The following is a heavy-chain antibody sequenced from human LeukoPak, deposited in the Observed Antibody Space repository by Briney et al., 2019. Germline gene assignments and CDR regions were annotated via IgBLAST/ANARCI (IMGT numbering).Heavy chain of an antibody. CDR1: GFTFSSYA. Sequence: GGSLRLSCAASGFTFSSYAMSWVRQAPGKGLEWVSAISGSGGSTYYADSVKGRFTISRDNSKNTLYLQMNSMRAEDTAVYYCVLGATRGPIDYWGQGTLVTVSS. D-gene: IGHD1-26*01. CDR2: ISGSGGST. CDR3: VLGATRGPIDY. V-gene: IGHV3-23*01. J-gene: IGHJ4*02.